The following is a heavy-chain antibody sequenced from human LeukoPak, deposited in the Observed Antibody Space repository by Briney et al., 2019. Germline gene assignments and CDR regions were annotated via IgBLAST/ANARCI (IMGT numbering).Heavy chain of an antibody. CDR3: AIDPGTVDTPMVPVWDY. CDR2: ISSTSTYI. Sequence: GESLRLSCAASGFTFSNYKMNWVRQAPGRGLEWVSSISSTSTYIYYTDSVKGRLTISRDNAKNSLYMQMNSLRAEDTAVYYCAIDPGTVDTPMVPVWDYWGQGTVVTVSS. CDR1: GFTFSNYK. J-gene: IGHJ4*02. D-gene: IGHD5-18*01. V-gene: IGHV3-21*01.